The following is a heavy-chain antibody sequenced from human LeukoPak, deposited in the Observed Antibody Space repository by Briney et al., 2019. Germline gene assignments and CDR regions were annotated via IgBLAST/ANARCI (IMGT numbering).Heavy chain of an antibody. D-gene: IGHD6-13*01. V-gene: IGHV4-61*02. CDR3: ASSSSWSDY. Sequence: PSQTLSLTCTVSGGSISSGSYYWSWLRQPAGKGLEWIGRIYTSGSTNYNPSLKTRVTISVDTSKNQSSLKLSPVTAADTAVYYCASSSSWSDYWGQGTLVTVSS. CDR1: GGSISSGSYY. CDR2: IYTSGST. J-gene: IGHJ4*02.